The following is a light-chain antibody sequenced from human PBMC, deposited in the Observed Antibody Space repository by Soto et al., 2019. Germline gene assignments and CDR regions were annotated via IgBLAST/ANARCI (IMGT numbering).Light chain of an antibody. CDR3: QQYLAYRT. V-gene: IGKV4-1*01. Sequence: DIVMTQSPDSLAVSLGARATINCKSSQTVLYSSNNKSALAWLQQKPGQPPKLLIYWASTRESGVPDRFSGSGSGTDFTLTISALQAEDVAVYYCQQYLAYRTFGGGTKVEIK. CDR1: QTVLYSSNNKSA. CDR2: WAS. J-gene: IGKJ4*01.